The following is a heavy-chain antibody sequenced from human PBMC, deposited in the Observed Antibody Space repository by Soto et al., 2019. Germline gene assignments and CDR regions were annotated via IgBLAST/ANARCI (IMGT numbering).Heavy chain of an antibody. CDR1: RFTFRSYA. Sequence: GGSLRLSCAASRFTFRSYAMTWVRQAPGKGLEWVSGISASGGSTYYADSVKGRFTISRDNSKNTLYLQMNSLRAEDTAVYYCAKQRGSNGYDYFDYWGQGALVTVSS. V-gene: IGHV3-23*01. J-gene: IGHJ4*02. D-gene: IGHD5-12*01. CDR3: AKQRGSNGYDYFDY. CDR2: ISASGGST.